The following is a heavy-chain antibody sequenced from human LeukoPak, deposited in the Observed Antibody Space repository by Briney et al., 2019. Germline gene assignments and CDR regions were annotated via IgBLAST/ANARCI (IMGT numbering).Heavy chain of an antibody. J-gene: IGHJ5*02. CDR2: INWNGGST. CDR3: ARDPGYCSGGSCYSGWFDP. V-gene: IGHV3-20*04. D-gene: IGHD2-15*01. Sequence: GGSLRLSCAASGFTFDDYGMSWVRQAPGKGLEWVSGINWNGGSTGCADSVKGRFTISRDNAKNSLYLQMNSLRAEDTALYYCARDPGYCSGGSCYSGWFDPWGQGTLVTVSS. CDR1: GFTFDDYG.